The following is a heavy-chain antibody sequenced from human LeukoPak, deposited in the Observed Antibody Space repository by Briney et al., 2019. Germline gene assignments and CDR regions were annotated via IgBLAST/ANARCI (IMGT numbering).Heavy chain of an antibody. D-gene: IGHD3-22*01. V-gene: IGHV3-33*06. CDR2: IWYDGSNK. J-gene: IGHJ4*02. CDR1: GFTFSSYG. Sequence: PGGSLRLSCAASGFTFSSYGMHWVRQAPGKGLEWVAVIWYDGSNKYYADSVKGRFTISRDNSKNTLYLQMNSLRAEDTAVYYCAKAGTRYYYDSSGYFGYWGQGTLVTVSS. CDR3: AKAGTRYYYDSSGYFGY.